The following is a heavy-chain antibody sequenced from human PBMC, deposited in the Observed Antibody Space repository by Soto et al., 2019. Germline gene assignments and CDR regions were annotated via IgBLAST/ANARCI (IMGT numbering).Heavy chain of an antibody. V-gene: IGHV1-2*02. J-gene: IGHJ6*02. CDR3: ARESRRRNDFWSGYYYYGMDV. Sequence: GASVKVSCKASGGTFSSYAISWVRQAPGQGLEWMGWINPNSGGTNYAQKFQGRVTMTRDTSISTAYMELSRLRSDDTAVYYCARESRRRNDFWSGYYYYGMDVWGQGTKVTVT. D-gene: IGHD3-3*01. CDR1: GGTFSSYA. CDR2: INPNSGGT.